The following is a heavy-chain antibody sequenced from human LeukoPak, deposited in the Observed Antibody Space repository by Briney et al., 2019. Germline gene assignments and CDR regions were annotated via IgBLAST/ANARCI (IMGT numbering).Heavy chain of an antibody. CDR2: FYYSGST. CDR3: ARQSYHSSAHDYAGLFDI. Sequence: SETLSLTCTVSGXSISSGSDFWGWIRQPPGMGLQWIGSFYYSGSTYYSPSLKSRLTISVDTSKNQFSLKLSSVTAADTAVYYCARQSYHSSAHDYAGLFDIWGQGTMVTVSS. V-gene: IGHV4-39*01. D-gene: IGHD3-22*01. CDR1: GXSISSGSDF. J-gene: IGHJ3*02.